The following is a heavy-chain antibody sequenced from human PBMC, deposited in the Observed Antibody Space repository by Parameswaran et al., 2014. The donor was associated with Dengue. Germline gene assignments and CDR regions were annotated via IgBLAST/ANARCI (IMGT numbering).Heavy chain of an antibody. CDR2: INTKTGNP. J-gene: IGHJ6*02. CDR3: ARDPGDYFVVVTADYGIDV. Sequence: WVRQAPGQRLEWMGWINTKTGNPTYAQGFTGRFVFSLDTSVSTAYLQISSLKAEDTAVYYCARDPGDYFVVVTADYGIDVWGQGTTVTVSS. V-gene: IGHV7-4-1*02. D-gene: IGHD2-21*02.